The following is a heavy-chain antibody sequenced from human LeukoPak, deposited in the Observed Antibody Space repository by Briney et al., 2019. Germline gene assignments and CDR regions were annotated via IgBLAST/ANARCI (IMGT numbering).Heavy chain of an antibody. CDR2: IYYSGST. Sequence: SETLSLTCTVSGGSISSSSYYWGWIRQPPGKGLEWIGSIYYSGSTYYNPSLKSRVTVSLDTSNNQFSLKLTSVTAADTAVYYCARQTTVTRDAFDIWGQGTMVTVSS. CDR3: ARQTTVTRDAFDI. V-gene: IGHV4-39*07. D-gene: IGHD4-17*01. J-gene: IGHJ3*02. CDR1: GGSISSSSYY.